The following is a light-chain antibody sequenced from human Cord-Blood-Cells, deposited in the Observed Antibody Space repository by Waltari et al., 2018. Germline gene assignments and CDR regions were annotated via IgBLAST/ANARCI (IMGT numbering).Light chain of an antibody. V-gene: IGKV1-6*01. J-gene: IGKJ2*01. CDR3: LQDYNYPYT. CDR1: QGIRND. Sequence: AIQMTQSPSSLSASVGDRVPITCRASQGIRNDLGWYQQKPGKAPQLLIYAASSLQSGVPSRFSGSGSGTDFTLTISSLQPEDFATYYCLQDYNYPYTFGQGTKLEIK. CDR2: AAS.